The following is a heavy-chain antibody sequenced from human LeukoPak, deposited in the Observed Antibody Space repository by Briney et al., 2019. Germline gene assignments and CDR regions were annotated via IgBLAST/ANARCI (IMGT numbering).Heavy chain of an antibody. CDR2: IKEDGSEK. CDR3: AKDRAILAHFDY. CDR1: RFTFSTYW. J-gene: IGHJ4*02. Sequence: PGGSLRLSCAASRFTFSTYWMSWVRQAPGKGLEWVANIKEDGSEKYYVDSVKGRFTISRDNSKNTLYLQMNSLRAEDTAVYYCAKDRAILAHFDYWGQGTLVTVSS. D-gene: IGHD1-26*01. V-gene: IGHV3-7*03.